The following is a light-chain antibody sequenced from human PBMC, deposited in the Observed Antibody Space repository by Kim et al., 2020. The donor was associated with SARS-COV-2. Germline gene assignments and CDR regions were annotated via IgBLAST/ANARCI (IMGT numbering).Light chain of an antibody. Sequence: VMTQSPATLSVSLGDGATLSCRASQTIDRDLAWYQQKPGQPPRLLIYDSSTRAPGVPARFHGSGSGTDFTLTINSLQSEDLAVYYCQHYKEWPPWTFGRGTKLEI. V-gene: IGKV3-15*01. CDR3: QHYKEWPPWT. J-gene: IGKJ1*01. CDR2: DSS. CDR1: QTIDRD.